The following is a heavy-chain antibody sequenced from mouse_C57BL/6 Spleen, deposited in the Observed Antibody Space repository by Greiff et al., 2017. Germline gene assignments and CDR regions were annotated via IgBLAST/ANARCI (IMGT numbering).Heavy chain of an antibody. Sequence: LVESGAELARPGASVKLSCKASGYTFTSYGISWVKQRTGQGLEWIGEIYPRSGNTYYNEKFKGKATLTADKSSSTAYMELRSLTSEDSAVYFCASPPYYYGSSYENFDVWGTGTTVTVSS. CDR2: IYPRSGNT. CDR3: ASPPYYYGSSYENFDV. V-gene: IGHV1-81*01. D-gene: IGHD1-1*01. J-gene: IGHJ1*03. CDR1: GYTFTSYG.